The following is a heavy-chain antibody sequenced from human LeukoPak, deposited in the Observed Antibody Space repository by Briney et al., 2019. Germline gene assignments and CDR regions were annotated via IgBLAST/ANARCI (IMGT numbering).Heavy chain of an antibody. J-gene: IGHJ4*02. CDR1: GFTFSDYY. CDR3: ASGGPYYYGSGSYYSY. Sequence: PGGSLRLSCAASGFTFSDYYMSWIRQAPGKGLEWVSYMSSSSSYTNYADSVKGRFTISRDNAKNSLYLQMNSLRAEDTAEYYCASGGPYYYGSGSYYSYWGQGTLVTVSS. V-gene: IGHV3-11*03. CDR2: MSSSSSYT. D-gene: IGHD3-10*01.